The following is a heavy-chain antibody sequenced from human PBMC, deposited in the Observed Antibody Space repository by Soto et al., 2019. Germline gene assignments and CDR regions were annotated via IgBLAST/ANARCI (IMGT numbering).Heavy chain of an antibody. D-gene: IGHD1-26*01. CDR2: ISAYNGNT. CDR3: AREVGATTFDYYYGMDV. Sequence: ASVKVSCKASGYTFTSYGISWVRQAPGQGLEWMGWISAYNGNTNYAQKLQGRVTMTTDTSTSTAYMELRSLRSDDTAVYYCAREVGATTFDYYYGMDVWGQGTTVTVSS. CDR1: GYTFTSYG. J-gene: IGHJ6*02. V-gene: IGHV1-18*01.